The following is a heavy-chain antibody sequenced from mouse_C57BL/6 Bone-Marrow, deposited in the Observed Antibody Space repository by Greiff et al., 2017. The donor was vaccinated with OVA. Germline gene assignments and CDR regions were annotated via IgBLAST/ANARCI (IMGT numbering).Heavy chain of an antibody. CDR1: GFTFSSYA. D-gene: IGHD2-3*01. V-gene: IGHV5S21*01. Sequence: EVQLVESGEGLVKPGGSLKLSCAASGFTFSSYAMSWVRQTPEKRLEWVAYISSGGDYIYYADTVKGRFTISRDNARNTLYLQMSSLKSEDTARYYCTRRGYDNYLDYWGQGTTLTVSS. J-gene: IGHJ2*01. CDR3: TRRGYDNYLDY. CDR2: ISSGGDYI.